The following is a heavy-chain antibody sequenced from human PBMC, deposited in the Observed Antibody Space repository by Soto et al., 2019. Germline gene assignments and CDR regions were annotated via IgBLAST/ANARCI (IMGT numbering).Heavy chain of an antibody. V-gene: IGHV3-23*01. CDR2: ISGSGGST. J-gene: IGHJ4*02. Sequence: EVQLLESGGGLVQPGGSLRLSCAASGFTFSSYAMRWVRQAPGKGLEWVSAISGSGGSTYYADSVKGRFTISRDNSKNTLYLQMNSLRAEDTAVYYCAKFLGRGSDRPGAKAPLQPIDYWGQGTLVTVSS. CDR1: GFTFSSYA. D-gene: IGHD3-10*01. CDR3: AKFLGRGSDRPGAKAPLQPIDY.